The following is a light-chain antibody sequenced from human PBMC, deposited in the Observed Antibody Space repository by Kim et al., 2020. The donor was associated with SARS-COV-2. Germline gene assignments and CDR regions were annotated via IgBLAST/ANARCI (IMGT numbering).Light chain of an antibody. CDR2: DVA. CDR3: SSYLTVVV. CDR1: YNDIGRYNY. V-gene: IGLV2-14*03. Sequence: QSALTQPASVSGSPGQSITISCTGSYNDIGRYNYVSWYQQHPGKAPKVLIHDVAVRPPGVPDRFSGSKSGNTASLTISGLQAEDEGDYYCSSYLTVVVFGGGTQLTVL. J-gene: IGLJ2*01.